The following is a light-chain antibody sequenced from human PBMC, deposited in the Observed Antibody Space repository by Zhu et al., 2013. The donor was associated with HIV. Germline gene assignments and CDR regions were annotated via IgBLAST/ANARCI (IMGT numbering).Light chain of an antibody. CDR2: GTS. CDR3: QQYGSPSFT. CDR1: QSVSSNN. Sequence: ETVMTQSPATLSVSPGETATLSCRASQSVSSNNLAWYQQKPGQAPRLLIYGTSYTALDIPDRFDGSGSGTDFTLTISRLEPEDFAVYYCQQYGSPSFTFGGGTKVEIK. V-gene: IGKV3-20*01. J-gene: IGKJ4*01.